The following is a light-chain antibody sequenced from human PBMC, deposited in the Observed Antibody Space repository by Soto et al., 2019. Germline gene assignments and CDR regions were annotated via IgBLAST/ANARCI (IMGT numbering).Light chain of an antibody. CDR2: EAT. CDR1: STDVGTHSL. Sequence: QSVLTQPASVSESPGQSITISCTGSSTDVGTHSLVSWYQQHPGKAPKLIIYEATKRPSGVPNRFSGSKSGNTASLTISGLQTEDEADYYCCSYAGSNTVIFGAGTKLTVL. J-gene: IGLJ2*01. V-gene: IGLV2-23*01. CDR3: CSYAGSNTVI.